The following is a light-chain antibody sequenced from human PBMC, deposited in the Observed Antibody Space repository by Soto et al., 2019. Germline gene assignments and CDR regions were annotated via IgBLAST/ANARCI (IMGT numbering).Light chain of an antibody. J-gene: IGKJ2*01. Sequence: IVLTQSPATLSLSPGERATLSCRASQSVGSSLAWYQQKPGQPPRLLIYDASNRATGIPARFSGSGSGTDFTLTISGLGPEDFAVYYCQQRSSWFNFGQGTKLDIK. CDR1: QSVGSS. V-gene: IGKV3-11*01. CDR3: QQRSSWFN. CDR2: DAS.